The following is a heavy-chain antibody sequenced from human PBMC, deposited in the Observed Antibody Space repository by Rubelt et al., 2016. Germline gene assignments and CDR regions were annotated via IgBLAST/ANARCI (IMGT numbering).Heavy chain of an antibody. CDR3: ASMDSSSWYRGWFDP. Sequence: QVQLVQSGAEVKKPGASVKVSCKASGYTFTSYAMHWVRQAPGQRLEWMGWISAYNGNTNHAQKLKGRVTMTTAPSTSTANMGLRGLGSDDTAVYYCASMDSSSWYRGWFDPWGQGTLVTVSS. D-gene: IGHD6-13*01. V-gene: IGHV1-3*01. CDR2: ISAYNGNT. J-gene: IGHJ5*02. CDR1: GYTFTSYA.